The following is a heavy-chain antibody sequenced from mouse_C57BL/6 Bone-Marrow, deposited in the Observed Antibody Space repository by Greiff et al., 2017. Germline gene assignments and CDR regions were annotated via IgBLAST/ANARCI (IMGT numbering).Heavy chain of an antibody. CDR3: ANISSNWYFDV. V-gene: IGHV1-81*01. Sequence: VKLMESGAELARPGASVKLSCKASGYTFTSYGISWVKQRTGQGLEWIGEIYPRSGNTYYNEKFKGKATLTADKSSSTAYMELRSLTSEDSAVYFCANISSNWYFDVWGTGTTVTVSS. CDR2: IYPRSGNT. J-gene: IGHJ1*03. CDR1: GYTFTSYG.